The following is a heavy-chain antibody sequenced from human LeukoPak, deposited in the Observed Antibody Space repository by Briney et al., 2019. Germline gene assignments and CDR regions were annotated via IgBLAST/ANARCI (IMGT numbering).Heavy chain of an antibody. CDR3: ARDPPKTRIAAAGTGY. D-gene: IGHD6-13*01. CDR2: INTNTGNP. V-gene: IGHV7-4-1*02. CDR1: GYTFTSYA. Sequence: GASVKVSCKASGYTFTSYAMNWVRQAPGHGLEWMGWINTNTGNPTYAQGFTGRFVFSLDTSVSTAYLQISSLKAEDTAVYYCARDPPKTRIAAAGTGYWGQGTLVTVSS. J-gene: IGHJ4*02.